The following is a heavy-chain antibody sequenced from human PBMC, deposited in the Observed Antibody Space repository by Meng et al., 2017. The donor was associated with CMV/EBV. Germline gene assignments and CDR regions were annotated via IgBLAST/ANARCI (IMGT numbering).Heavy chain of an antibody. J-gene: IGHJ5*02. D-gene: IGHD6-13*01. CDR1: GFTVSSNE. CDR3: LSLELQSIAAAGGGWFDP. CDR2: ISGGST. Sequence: GESLKISCAASGFTVSSNEMSWVRQAPGKGLEWVSSISGGSTYYADSRKGRFTISRDNSKNTLHLQMNSLRDEDTAVYCILSLELQSIAAAGGGWFDPWGQVPLVTFSS. V-gene: IGHV3-38-3*01.